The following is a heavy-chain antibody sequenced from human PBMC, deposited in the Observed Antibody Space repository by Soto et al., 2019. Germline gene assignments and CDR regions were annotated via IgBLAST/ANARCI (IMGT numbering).Heavy chain of an antibody. D-gene: IGHD2-8*01. CDR2: ISSSGSTI. Sequence: GGSLRLSCAASGFTFSDYYMSWIRQAPGKGLEWVSYISSSGSTIYYADSVKGRFTISRDNAKNSLYLQMNSLRAEDTAVYYCARKKQYCTNGVCQLLFFDYWGQGTLVTVSS. J-gene: IGHJ4*02. V-gene: IGHV3-11*04. CDR1: GFTFSDYY. CDR3: ARKKQYCTNGVCQLLFFDY.